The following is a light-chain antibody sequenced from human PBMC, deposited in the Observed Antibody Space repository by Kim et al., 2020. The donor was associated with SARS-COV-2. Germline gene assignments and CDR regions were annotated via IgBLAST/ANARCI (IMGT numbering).Light chain of an antibody. Sequence: SLSPGDRATLSCRASQSVSSIYLAWYQKKPGQPPRLLINGASIRATGIPDRFSGSGSETDFTLTISRLEPEDFAVYYCQQSGSSRTFGQGTKLEI. CDR3: QQSGSSRT. J-gene: IGKJ2*02. V-gene: IGKV3-20*01. CDR2: GAS. CDR1: QSVSSIY.